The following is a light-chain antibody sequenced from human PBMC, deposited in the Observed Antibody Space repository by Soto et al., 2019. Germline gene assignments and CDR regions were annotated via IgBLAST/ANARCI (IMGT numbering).Light chain of an antibody. J-gene: IGKJ4*01. CDR1: QSVSSNY. CDR3: QQYNTFLT. Sequence: EIVLTQSPGTLSLSPGERATLSCRASQSVSSNYLAWYQRRPGQAPRLLIYSASTRATDIPDRFSGSGSGTDFTLTISSLQPDDSATYYCQQYNTFLTFGGGTKVDI. V-gene: IGKV3-20*01. CDR2: SAS.